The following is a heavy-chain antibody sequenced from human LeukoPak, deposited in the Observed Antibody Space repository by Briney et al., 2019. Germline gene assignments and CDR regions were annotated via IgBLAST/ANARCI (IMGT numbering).Heavy chain of an antibody. CDR2: INRSGST. CDR3: AGGTKDIVVVPAAALDY. V-gene: IGHV4-34*01. Sequence: SETLSLTCAVYGGSFSGYYWSWIRQPPGKGLEWIGEINRSGSTNYNPSLKSRVTISVDTSKNQFSLKLSSVTAADTAVYYCAGGTKDIVVVPAAALDYWGQGTLVTVSS. D-gene: IGHD2-2*01. J-gene: IGHJ4*02. CDR1: GGSFSGYY.